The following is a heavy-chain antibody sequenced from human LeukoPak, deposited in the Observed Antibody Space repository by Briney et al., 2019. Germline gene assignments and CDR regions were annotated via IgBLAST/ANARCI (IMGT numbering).Heavy chain of an antibody. CDR3: ARDFGCTQDYCDL. CDR2: IYNSGPS. V-gene: IGHV4-4*08. Sequence: SEILSLTCTVSGGSISGYYWTRIRQPPGKGLDWVANIYNSGPSPYNPSLRSRLTISVDTSKNQLSLSLTSVTAADTAIYYFARDFGCTQDYCDLWGQGILVSVSS. CDR1: GGSISGYY. D-gene: IGHD3-22*01. J-gene: IGHJ1*01.